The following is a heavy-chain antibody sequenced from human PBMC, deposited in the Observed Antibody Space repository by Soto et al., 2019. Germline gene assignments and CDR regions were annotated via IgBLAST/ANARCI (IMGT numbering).Heavy chain of an antibody. V-gene: IGHV4-30-4*02. CDR2: IYYRGST. J-gene: IGHJ4*02. D-gene: IGHD2-15*01. Sequence: SETLSLTCTVSGGSIRSGDNYWSWIRQTPGKGLEWIGYIYYRGSTYYNQSLKSRVTMLIDMSKNQFSLKLTSVSAADTAVYYCAAAPRYWGQGILVTVSS. CDR1: GGSIRSGDNY. CDR3: AAAPRY.